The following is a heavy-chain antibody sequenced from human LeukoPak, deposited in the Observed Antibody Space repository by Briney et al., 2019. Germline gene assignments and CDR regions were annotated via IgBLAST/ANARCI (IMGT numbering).Heavy chain of an antibody. CDR2: INHSGST. Sequence: RPSETQSLTCAVYGGSFSGYYWSWIRQPPGKGLEWIGEINHSGSTNYNPSLKSRVTISVDTSKNQFSLKLSSVTAADTAVYYCARAAYGPWYFDLWGRGTLVTVSS. J-gene: IGHJ2*01. V-gene: IGHV4-34*01. CDR3: ARAAYGPWYFDL. D-gene: IGHD4-17*01. CDR1: GGSFSGYY.